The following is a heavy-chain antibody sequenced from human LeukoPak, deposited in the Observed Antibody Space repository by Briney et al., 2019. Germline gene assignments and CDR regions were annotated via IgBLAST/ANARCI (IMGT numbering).Heavy chain of an antibody. CDR2: ISWNSGSI. CDR3: AKDGRDYDILTGYYDY. V-gene: IGHV3-9*01. CDR1: GFTFDDYA. Sequence: GGSLRLSCAASGFTFDDYAMHWVRQAPGKGLEWVSGISWNSGSIGYADSVKGRFTISRDNAKNSLYLQMNSLRAEDTALYYCAKDGRDYDILTGYYDYWGQGTLVTVSS. D-gene: IGHD3-9*01. J-gene: IGHJ4*02.